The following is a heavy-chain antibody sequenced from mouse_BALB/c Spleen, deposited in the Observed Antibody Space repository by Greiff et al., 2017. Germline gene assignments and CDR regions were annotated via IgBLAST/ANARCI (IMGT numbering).Heavy chain of an antibody. CDR3: ARRYYYGSSLYWYFDV. CDR2: ISSGGGST. D-gene: IGHD1-1*01. V-gene: IGHV5-12-1*01. J-gene: IGHJ1*01. CDR1: GFAFSSYD. Sequence: EVQLVESGGGLVKPGGSLKLSCAASGFAFSSYDMSWVRQTPEKRLEWVAYISSGGGSTYYPDTVKGRFTISRDNAKNTLYLQMSSLKSEDTAMYYCARRYYYGSSLYWYFDVWGAGTTVTVSS.